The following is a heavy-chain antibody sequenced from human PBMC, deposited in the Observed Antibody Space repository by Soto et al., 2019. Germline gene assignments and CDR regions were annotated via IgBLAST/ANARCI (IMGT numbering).Heavy chain of an antibody. V-gene: IGHV4-34*01. Sequence: QVQLQQWGAGLLKPSETLSLTCAVYGGSFSDYYWIWIRQPPGKGLEWIGEIHHSGSTDYNPSLQSRVTISVDTSKNQFSLKLSSVTAADTAVYYCARGRRAFFDYWGQGILVTVSS. CDR2: IHHSGST. CDR3: ARGRRAFFDY. J-gene: IGHJ4*02. CDR1: GGSFSDYY.